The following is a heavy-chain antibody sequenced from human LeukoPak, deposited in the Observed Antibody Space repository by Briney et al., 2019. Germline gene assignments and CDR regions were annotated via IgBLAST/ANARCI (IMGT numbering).Heavy chain of an antibody. V-gene: IGHV3-21*06. Sequence: GGSLTLSCTLSGFTFSSFSMNWVRQAPGNGLEWVTSITSSGSYIYYADSMKGRFTISRANAKNSLYLQMNSLRAEDTAVYYCVRGSYGDAFDIWGQGAMVTVSS. D-gene: IGHD2-2*01. CDR2: ITSSGSYI. CDR3: VRGSYGDAFDI. CDR1: GFTFSSFS. J-gene: IGHJ3*02.